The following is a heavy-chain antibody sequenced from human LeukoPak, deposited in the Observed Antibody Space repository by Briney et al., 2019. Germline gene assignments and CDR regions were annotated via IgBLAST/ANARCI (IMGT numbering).Heavy chain of an antibody. Sequence: SVKVSCKASGGTFSSYAISWVRQAPGQGLEWMGGIIPIFGTANYAQKFQGRVTITADESTSTAYMELSSLRSEDTAVYYCAILGTISGVVSPMYYYYGMDVWGQGTTVTVSS. CDR1: GGTFSSYA. V-gene: IGHV1-69*01. D-gene: IGHD3-3*01. CDR2: IIPIFGTA. J-gene: IGHJ6*02. CDR3: AILGTISGVVSPMYYYYGMDV.